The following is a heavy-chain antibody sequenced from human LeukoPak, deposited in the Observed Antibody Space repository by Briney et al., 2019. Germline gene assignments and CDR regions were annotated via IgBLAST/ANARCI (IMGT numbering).Heavy chain of an antibody. V-gene: IGHV5-51*01. J-gene: IGHJ6*03. CDR3: ARLPTTVTTLTNFHYYYMDV. CDR2: IYPGDSDT. Sequence: GESLKISCKGSGYSFTSYWIGWVRQMPGKGLEWMGIIYPGDSDTRYSPSFKGQVTISADKSISTAYLQWSSLKASDTAIYYCARLPTTVTTLTNFHYYYMDVWGKGTTVTVSS. D-gene: IGHD4-11*01. CDR1: GYSFTSYW.